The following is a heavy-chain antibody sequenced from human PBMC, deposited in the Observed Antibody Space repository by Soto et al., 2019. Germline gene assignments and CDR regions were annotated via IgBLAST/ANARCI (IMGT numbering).Heavy chain of an antibody. V-gene: IGHV3-15*01. CDR2: IKSKTDGGTT. CDR3: TKDGVTQWLVLHDY. J-gene: IGHJ4*02. D-gene: IGHD6-19*01. CDR1: GFTFSNAW. Sequence: EVQLVESGGGLVKPGGSLRLSCAASGFTFSNAWMSWVRQAPGKGLEWVGRIKSKTDGGTTDYAAPVKGRFTISRDDSKNTLYLQMNSLKTEDTAVYYCTKDGVTQWLVLHDYWGQGTLVTVSS.